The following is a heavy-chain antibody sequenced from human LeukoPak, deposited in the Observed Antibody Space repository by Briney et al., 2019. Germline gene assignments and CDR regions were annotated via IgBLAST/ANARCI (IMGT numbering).Heavy chain of an antibody. Sequence: GRSLRLSCAASGFTFSSYGMHWVRQAPGKGLEWVAVISYDGSNKYYADSVKGRFTISRDNSKNTLYLQMNSLRAEDTAVYYCAKGLLRTMVRGVMYFDYWGQGTLVTVSS. CDR2: ISYDGSNK. CDR3: AKGLLRTMVRGVMYFDY. D-gene: IGHD3-10*01. J-gene: IGHJ4*02. CDR1: GFTFSSYG. V-gene: IGHV3-30*18.